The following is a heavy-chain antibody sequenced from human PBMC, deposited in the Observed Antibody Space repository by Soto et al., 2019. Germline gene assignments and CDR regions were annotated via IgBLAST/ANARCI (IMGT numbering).Heavy chain of an antibody. J-gene: IGHJ4*02. CDR2: VNPIVSMS. CDR1: GATFNFYS. D-gene: IGHD3-10*01. CDR3: ASSYGSGYRASDY. V-gene: IGHV1-69*02. Sequence: QVQLVQSGAEVKRPGSSVKVSCKASGATFNFYSINWVRQAPGLGLEWMGRVNPIVSMSNYAQKFQGRVTTTAHKSTSTAYMELSSLRSEDTAIYYCASSYGSGYRASDYWGQGALGTVSS.